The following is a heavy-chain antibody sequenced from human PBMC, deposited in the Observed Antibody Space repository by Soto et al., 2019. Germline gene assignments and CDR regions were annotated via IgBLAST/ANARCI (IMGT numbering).Heavy chain of an antibody. J-gene: IGHJ4*02. CDR3: ARGAKGESALGY. D-gene: IGHD3-16*01. CDR2: IYYSGST. Sequence: QVQLQESGPGLVKPSQTLSLTCTVSGGSISSGGYSWSWIRQHPGKGLEWIGYIYYSGSTYYNPSLNSRGTISVDTAKSQFSLKLSSVTAAGTAVYYCARGAKGESALGYWGQGTLVTVSS. V-gene: IGHV4-31*03. CDR1: GGSISSGGYS.